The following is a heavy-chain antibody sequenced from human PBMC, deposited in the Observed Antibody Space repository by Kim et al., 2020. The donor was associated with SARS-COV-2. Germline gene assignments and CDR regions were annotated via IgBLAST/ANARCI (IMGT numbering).Heavy chain of an antibody. V-gene: IGHV4-59*13. D-gene: IGHD2-21*02. CDR2: IYDSGNT. Sequence: SKTLSLTCTVSGDSINSYYWSWIRQPPGKGLEWIGYIYDSGNTNYSPSLKSRVTISVDTSKNQFSLKLTSVTAADTAEYYCARGPRLGVTTSLDYWGQGTLVTVSS. CDR3: ARGPRLGVTTSLDY. J-gene: IGHJ4*02. CDR1: GDSINSYY.